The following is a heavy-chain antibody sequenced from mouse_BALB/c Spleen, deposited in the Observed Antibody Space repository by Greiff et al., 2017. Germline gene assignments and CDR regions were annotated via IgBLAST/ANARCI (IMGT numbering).Heavy chain of an antibody. CDR2: INSNGGST. D-gene: IGHD2-2*01. J-gene: IGHJ3*01. CDR1: GFTFSSYG. CDR3: ARDGANYGYAKPPLAY. V-gene: IGHV5-6-3*01. Sequence: EVMLVESGGGLVQPGGSLKLSCAASGFTFSSYGMSWVRQTPDKRLELVATINSNGGSTYYPDSVKGRFTISRDNAKNTLYLQMSSLKSEDTAMYYCARDGANYGYAKPPLAYWGQGTLVTVSA.